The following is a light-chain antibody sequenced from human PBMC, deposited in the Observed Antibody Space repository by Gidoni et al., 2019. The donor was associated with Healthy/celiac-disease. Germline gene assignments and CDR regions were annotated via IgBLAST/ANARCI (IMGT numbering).Light chain of an antibody. J-gene: IGLJ1*01. CDR3: SSYTSSSTLYV. CDR2: EVS. V-gene: IGLV2-14*01. CDR1: SSDVGGYNY. Sequence: QSALTQPASVSGSPGQSITISCTGTSSDVGGYNYVSWYQQHPGKAPKLMIYEVSKRPSGVSNRFSCSKAGNTASLTISGLQAEDDADYYCSSYTSSSTLYVFGTGTKVTVL.